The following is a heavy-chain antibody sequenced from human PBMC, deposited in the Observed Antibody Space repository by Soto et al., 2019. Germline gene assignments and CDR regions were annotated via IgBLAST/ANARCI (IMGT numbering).Heavy chain of an antibody. D-gene: IGHD2-15*01. J-gene: IGHJ4*02. CDR3: ARDVGGAAFFDT. CDR1: GFTFSSYG. V-gene: IGHV3-23*01. CDR2: ISGGAENT. Sequence: EVQLLESGGTLVQPGGSLRLSCVASGFTFSSYGMSWVRQAPGKGLGWVSTISGGAENTHYADAVKGRFTISRDNSKNTQWLQMNGLRAEDTALYYCARDVGGAAFFDTWGQGTLVTVSS.